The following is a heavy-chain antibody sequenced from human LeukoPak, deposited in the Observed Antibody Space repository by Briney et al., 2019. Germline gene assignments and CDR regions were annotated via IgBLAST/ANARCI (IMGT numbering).Heavy chain of an antibody. CDR3: AKEGGAVGNSFDP. V-gene: IGHV4-59*01. D-gene: IGHD3-16*01. CDR2: TYYSGST. CDR1: GGSISSYY. Sequence: SETLSLTCTVSGGSISSYYWSWIRQPPGKGLEWIGYTYYSGSTNYNPSLKSRVTISVDTSKNQLSLKLSSVTAADTAVYYCAKEGGAVGNSFDPWGQRTLVTVSS. J-gene: IGHJ5*02.